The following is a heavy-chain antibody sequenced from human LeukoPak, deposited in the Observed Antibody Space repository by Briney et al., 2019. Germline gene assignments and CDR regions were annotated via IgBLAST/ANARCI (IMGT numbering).Heavy chain of an antibody. CDR2: ISAYNGNT. V-gene: IGHV1-18*01. CDR1: GYTFTSYG. Sequence: GASVKVSCKASGYTFTSYGISWVRQAPGQGLEWMGWISAYNGNTNYAQKHQGRVTMTTDTSTSTAYMELRSLRSDDTAVYYCARAQISGYDFWSGYLGYWGQGTLVTVSS. CDR3: ARAQISGYDFWSGYLGY. J-gene: IGHJ4*02. D-gene: IGHD3-3*01.